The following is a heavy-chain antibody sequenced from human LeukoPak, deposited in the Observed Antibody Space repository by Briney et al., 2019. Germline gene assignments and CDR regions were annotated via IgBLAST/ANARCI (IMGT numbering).Heavy chain of an antibody. V-gene: IGHV4-39*07. CDR2: IYYSGNT. D-gene: IGHD3-10*01. Sequence: SETLSLTCTVSGGSISSSSFYWGWIRQSRGKGLEWIGSIYYSGNTYYNPSLKSRVTISVDPSENQFSLKLSSVTAADTAVYYCARDRHYYYGSGSYCGEFDPWGQGTLVTVSS. CDR3: ARDRHYYYGSGSYCGEFDP. J-gene: IGHJ5*02. CDR1: GGSISSSSFY.